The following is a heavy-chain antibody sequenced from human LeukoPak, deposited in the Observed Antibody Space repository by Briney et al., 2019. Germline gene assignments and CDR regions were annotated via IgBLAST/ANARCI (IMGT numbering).Heavy chain of an antibody. Sequence: PGGSLRLSCAASGFTFSSYWMSWVRQAPGKGLEWVANIKHDGSEKYYVDFVRGRFTISRDNAKNSLYLQMNSLRAEDTAVYYCARVTPYFDYWGQGTLVTVSS. D-gene: IGHD1-14*01. CDR1: GFTFSSYW. V-gene: IGHV3-7*01. CDR3: ARVTPYFDY. J-gene: IGHJ4*02. CDR2: IKHDGSEK.